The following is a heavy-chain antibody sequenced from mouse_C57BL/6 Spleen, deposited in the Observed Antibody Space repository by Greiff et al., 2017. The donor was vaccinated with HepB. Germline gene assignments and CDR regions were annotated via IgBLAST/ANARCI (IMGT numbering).Heavy chain of an antibody. D-gene: IGHD4-1*01. Sequence: VQLQQSGPELVKPGASVKISCKASGYAFSSSWMNWVKQRPGKGLEWIGRIYPGDGDTNYNGKFKGKATLTADKSSSTAYMQLSSLTSEDSAVYFCARTLTGRGYFDVWGTGTTVTVSS. V-gene: IGHV1-82*01. J-gene: IGHJ1*03. CDR2: IYPGDGDT. CDR3: ARTLTGRGYFDV. CDR1: GYAFSSSW.